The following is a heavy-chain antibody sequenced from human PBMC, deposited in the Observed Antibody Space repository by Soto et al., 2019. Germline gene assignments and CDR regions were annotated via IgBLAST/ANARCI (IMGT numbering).Heavy chain of an antibody. CDR1: GYPFTTYA. J-gene: IGHJ4*02. D-gene: IGHD3-22*01. CDR3: ARGTYYYGSSHCED. V-gene: IGHV1-3*01. Sequence: ASVKVSCKASGYPFTTYAMTWVRQAPGQRLEWMGWINSVNGNTKYSQKFQGRVTITRDTSATTAYMELSSLRSEDTAVYYCARGTYYYGSSHCEDWGQGTLVTV. CDR2: INSVNGNT.